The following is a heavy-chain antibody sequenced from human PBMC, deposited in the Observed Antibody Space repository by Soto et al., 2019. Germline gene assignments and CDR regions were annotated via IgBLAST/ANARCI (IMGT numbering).Heavy chain of an antibody. D-gene: IGHD2-21*01. CDR1: GFTFSDYW. CDR3: ARVGSLLRSYYMDV. J-gene: IGHJ6*03. V-gene: IGHV3-7*01. Sequence: EVQLVESGGGLVQPGGSLRLSCAASGFTFSDYWMSWVRQAPGKGLEWVANIKQDGSEKYYVDSVKGRFTISRDNAKNSLHLQISSLRAEDTAVYYCARVGSLLRSYYMDVWGKGTTVTVSS. CDR2: IKQDGSEK.